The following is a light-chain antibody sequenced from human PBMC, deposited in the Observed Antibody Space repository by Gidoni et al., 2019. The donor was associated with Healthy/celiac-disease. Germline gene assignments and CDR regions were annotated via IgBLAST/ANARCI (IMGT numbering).Light chain of an antibody. V-gene: IGKV3-15*01. CDR1: QSVSSN. J-gene: IGKJ2*01. CDR3: QQYNNWLMYT. CDR2: GAS. Sequence: EIVMTQSTATLSVSPGERATLSCRASQSVSSNLAWYQQKHGQAPRLLIYGASTRATGIPARFSGSGSGTEFTLTISSLQSEDFAVYYCQQYNNWLMYTFGQGTKLEIK.